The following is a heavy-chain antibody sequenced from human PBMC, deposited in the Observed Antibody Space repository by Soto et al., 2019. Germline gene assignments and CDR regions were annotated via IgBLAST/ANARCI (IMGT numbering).Heavy chain of an antibody. CDR2: IWYDGSNK. D-gene: IGHD2-15*01. CDR1: GFTFSSYG. V-gene: IGHV3-33*01. CDR3: ARGVGVVVAASWFDP. J-gene: IGHJ5*02. Sequence: QVQLVESGGGVVQPGRSLRLSCAASGFTFSSYGMHWVRQAPGKGLEWVAVIWYDGSNKYYADSVKGRFTISRDNSKNTLYLQMNSLRAEDTAVYYCARGVGVVVAASWFDPWGQGTLVTVSS.